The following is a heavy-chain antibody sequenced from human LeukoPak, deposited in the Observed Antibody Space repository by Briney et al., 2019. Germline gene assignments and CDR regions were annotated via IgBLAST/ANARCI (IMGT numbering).Heavy chain of an antibody. CDR2: IFDAGRT. V-gene: IGHV3-53*01. Sequence: GGSLRLSCAASGFTVGGTYMSWVRQAAGKGWQWVSTIFDAGRTTYADSVQGRFTISRDSYMNTLFLQMNSLRADDTAVYYCAKDEDLRHGDYSYFDYWGQGTLVTVSS. D-gene: IGHD4-17*01. CDR1: GFTVGGTY. J-gene: IGHJ4*02. CDR3: AKDEDLRHGDYSYFDY.